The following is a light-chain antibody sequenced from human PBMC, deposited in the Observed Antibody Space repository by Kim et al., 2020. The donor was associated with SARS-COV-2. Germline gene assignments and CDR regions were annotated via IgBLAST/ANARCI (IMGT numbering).Light chain of an antibody. CDR3: VLYMGSGTWV. Sequence: GATVTLTCGLSTGSVSTSYSPSWYQQTPGQAPRTLIYNTNTRSSGVPDRFSGSILGNKAALTITGAQADDESDYYCVLYMGSGTWVFGGGTQLTVL. V-gene: IGLV8-61*01. CDR2: NTN. CDR1: TGSVSTSYS. J-gene: IGLJ3*02.